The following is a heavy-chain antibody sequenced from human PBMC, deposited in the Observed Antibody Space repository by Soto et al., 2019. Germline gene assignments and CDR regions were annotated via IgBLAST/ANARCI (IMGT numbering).Heavy chain of an antibody. CDR2: IYYSGST. J-gene: IGHJ2*01. V-gene: IGHV4-30-4*01. CDR3: ARVAGTFYWYFDL. D-gene: IGHD3-10*01. CDR1: GGSISSGDYY. Sequence: QVQLQESGPGLVKPSQTLSLTCTVSGGSISSGDYYWSWIHQPPGKGLEWIGYIYYSGSTYYNPSLKSRVTISVDTSKSQFSLKLSSVTAADTAVYYCARVAGTFYWYFDLWGRGTLVTGSS.